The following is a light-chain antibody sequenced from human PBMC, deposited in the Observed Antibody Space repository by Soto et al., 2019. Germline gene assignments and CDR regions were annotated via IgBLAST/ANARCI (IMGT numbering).Light chain of an antibody. CDR1: QSVYST. V-gene: IGKV3-15*01. Sequence: EIVMTQSPATLSESPGERATLSCRASQSVYSTLAWYQQKPGQAPRLLIYGASTRATGIPARFSGTGSATEFTLTISSLQSEDSAVYYCQQYNKWPLTFGGGTKVEIK. CDR3: QQYNKWPLT. J-gene: IGKJ4*01. CDR2: GAS.